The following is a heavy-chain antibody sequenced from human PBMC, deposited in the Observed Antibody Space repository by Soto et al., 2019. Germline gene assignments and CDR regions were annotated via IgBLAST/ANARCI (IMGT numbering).Heavy chain of an antibody. V-gene: IGHV1-3*01. J-gene: IGHJ4*02. CDR3: ARAYIKGRFSDY. CDR2: INAGNGNT. D-gene: IGHD3-10*01. Sequence: ASVKVSCKASGYTFTSYAMHWVRQAPGQRLEWMGWINAGNGNTKYSQKFQGRVTITRDTSASTAYMELSSLRSEDTAVYYCARAYIKGRFSDYWGQGTLVTVSS. CDR1: GYTFTSYA.